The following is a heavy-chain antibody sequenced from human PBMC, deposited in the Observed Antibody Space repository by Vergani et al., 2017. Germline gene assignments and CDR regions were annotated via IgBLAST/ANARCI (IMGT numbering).Heavy chain of an antibody. D-gene: IGHD2-15*01. CDR3: ARQGYCSGGSCYRQFDY. Sequence: EVQLVQSGAEVKKPGESLRISCKGSGYSFTSYWISWVRQMPGKGLEWVGRIDPSDSYTNYSPSFQGHVTISADKSISTAYLQWSSLKASDTAMYYCARQGYCSGGSCYRQFDYWGQGTLVTVSS. J-gene: IGHJ4*02. V-gene: IGHV5-10-1*03. CDR1: GYSFTSYW. CDR2: IDPSDSYT.